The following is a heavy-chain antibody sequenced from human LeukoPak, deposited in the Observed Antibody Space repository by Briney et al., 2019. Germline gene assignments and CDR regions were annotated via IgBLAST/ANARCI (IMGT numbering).Heavy chain of an antibody. V-gene: IGHV3-30*19. CDR3: ARSRPGDWFDP. CDR2: ISYDGSNK. J-gene: IGHJ5*02. CDR1: GFNFRTYG. D-gene: IGHD1-1*01. Sequence: GGSLRLSCAASGFNFRTYGMHWFRQAPSKGLEWVAVISYDGSNKYYADSVKGRFTISRDNSKNTLYLQMNSLRAEDTAVYYCARSRPGDWFDPWGQGTLVTVSS.